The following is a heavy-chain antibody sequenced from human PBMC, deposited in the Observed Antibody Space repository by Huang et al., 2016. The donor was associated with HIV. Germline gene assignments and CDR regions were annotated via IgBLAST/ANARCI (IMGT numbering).Heavy chain of an antibody. Sequence: QVRLQESGPGLVKPSETLSLTCSVSGGSITSHYWSWIRQPPGKGLEWIGSIHSSGSTTYNPSFKSRFTISVDTSKNQFSLKVNSVTAVETAVYFCARDADYFDSSGLFDHWGQGTLVTVSS. CDR1: GGSITSHY. D-gene: IGHD3-22*01. J-gene: IGHJ4*02. CDR2: IHSSGST. CDR3: ARDADYFDSSGLFDH. V-gene: IGHV4-59*11.